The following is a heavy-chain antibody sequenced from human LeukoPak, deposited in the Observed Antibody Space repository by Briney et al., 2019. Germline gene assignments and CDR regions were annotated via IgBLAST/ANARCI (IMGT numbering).Heavy chain of an antibody. V-gene: IGHV4-59*08. J-gene: IGHJ3*02. D-gene: IGHD3-10*01. Sequence: SETLSLTCTVYGGSIRSYYWGWIRQPPGKGLEWIGYIHYSESTKYNPSLKSRVTMSVDTSKNQFSLKLSSVTAADTAMYYCASRSGSFSDALDIWGQGTLVTVSS. CDR1: GGSIRSYY. CDR3: ASRSGSFSDALDI. CDR2: IHYSEST.